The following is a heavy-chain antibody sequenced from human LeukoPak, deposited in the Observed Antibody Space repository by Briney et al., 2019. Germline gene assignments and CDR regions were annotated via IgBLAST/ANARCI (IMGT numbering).Heavy chain of an antibody. CDR2: ISYDGSNK. V-gene: IGHV3-30*03. CDR3: ARGSNYDYVWGSYR. J-gene: IGHJ3*01. D-gene: IGHD3-16*02. Sequence: GGSLRLSCAASGFTFSSYSMNWVRQAPGKGLEWVAVISYDGSNKYYADSVKGRFTISRDNSKNTLYLQMNSLRAEDTAVYYCARGSNYDYVWGSYRWGQGTMVTVSS. CDR1: GFTFSSYS.